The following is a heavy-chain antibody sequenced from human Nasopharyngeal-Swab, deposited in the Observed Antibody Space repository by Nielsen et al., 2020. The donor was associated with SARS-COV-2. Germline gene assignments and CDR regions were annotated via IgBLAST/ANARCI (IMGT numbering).Heavy chain of an antibody. CDR1: GYTFTSYY. J-gene: IGHJ4*02. V-gene: IGHV1-46*01. D-gene: IGHD2-2*01. CDR2: INPSGGST. Sequence: ASVKVSCKASGYTFTSYYMHWVRQAPGQGLEWMGIINPSGGSTSYAQKFQGRVTMTRDASTSTVYMELSSLRSEDTAVYYCARGHSRIIEVVPWRKGYFDYWGQGTLVTVSS. CDR3: ARGHSRIIEVVPWRKGYFDY.